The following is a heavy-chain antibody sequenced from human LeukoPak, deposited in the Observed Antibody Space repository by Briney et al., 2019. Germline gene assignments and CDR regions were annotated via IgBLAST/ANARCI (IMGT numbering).Heavy chain of an antibody. J-gene: IGHJ4*02. Sequence: QPGGSLRLSCAASGFTFISYAMSWVRQAPGKGLEWVSAISDSGGSAYYADSVKGRFTISRDNSKNTLYLQMNSLRAEDTDVYYCAQGYYDYVWGSYRYTPDYWGQGTLVTVSS. CDR2: ISDSGGSA. CDR3: AQGYYDYVWGSYRYTPDY. V-gene: IGHV3-23*01. D-gene: IGHD3-16*02. CDR1: GFTFISYA.